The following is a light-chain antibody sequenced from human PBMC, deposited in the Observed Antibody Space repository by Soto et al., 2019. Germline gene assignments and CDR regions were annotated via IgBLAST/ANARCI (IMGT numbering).Light chain of an antibody. V-gene: IGKV3-11*01. CDR3: QHRSSWPIT. Sequence: IVLTQSPVTRSLSPGERATLSCRASQSVSGYLAWYQQKPGQAPRLLIYDISKRATGIPARFSGSGSATGFTLTISSLEPEDFAVYYCQHRSSWPITFGQGTRLEI. J-gene: IGKJ5*01. CDR2: DIS. CDR1: QSVSGY.